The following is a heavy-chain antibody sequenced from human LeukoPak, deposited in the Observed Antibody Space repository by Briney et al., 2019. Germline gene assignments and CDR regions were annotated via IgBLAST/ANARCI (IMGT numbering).Heavy chain of an antibody. J-gene: IGHJ3*02. V-gene: IGHV1-24*01. Sequence: ASVKVSCKVSGYTLTELSMHWVRQAPGKGLEWMGGFDPEDGETIYAQKFQGSVTMTEDTSTDTAYMELSSLRSEDTAVYYCATGTYVLRYFDWSLGAFDIWGQGTMVTVSS. CDR2: FDPEDGET. CDR3: ATGTYVLRYFDWSLGAFDI. D-gene: IGHD3-9*01. CDR1: GYTLTELS.